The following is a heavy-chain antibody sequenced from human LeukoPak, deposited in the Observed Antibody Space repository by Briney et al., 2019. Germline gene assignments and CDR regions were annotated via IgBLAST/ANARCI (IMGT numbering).Heavy chain of an antibody. CDR3: ANGNDYGDSNWFDP. V-gene: IGHV3-23*01. Sequence: PGGSLRLSCGASVSGFTFSSYAMSWVRQAPGKGLEWVSSISGSGGSTYYADSVKGRFTISRDNSKNTLYLQMNSLRAEDTAVYYCANGNDYGDSNWFDPWGQGTLVTVSS. D-gene: IGHD4-17*01. J-gene: IGHJ5*02. CDR2: ISGSGGST. CDR1: GFTFSSYA.